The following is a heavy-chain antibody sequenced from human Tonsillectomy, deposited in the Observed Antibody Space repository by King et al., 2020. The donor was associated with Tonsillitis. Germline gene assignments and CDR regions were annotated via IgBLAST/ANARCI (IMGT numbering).Heavy chain of an antibody. D-gene: IGHD6-13*01. CDR1: GFTFDDYA. Sequence: VQLVESGGGLVQPGRSLRLSCAASGFTFDDYAMHWVRQAPGKGLEWVSGISWNSGSIGYADSVKGRFTISRDNAKNSLYLQMNSLRAEDTALYYCAKDLGSRWHYGMDVWGQGTTVTVSS. J-gene: IGHJ6*02. CDR3: AKDLGSRWHYGMDV. V-gene: IGHV3-9*01. CDR2: ISWNSGSI.